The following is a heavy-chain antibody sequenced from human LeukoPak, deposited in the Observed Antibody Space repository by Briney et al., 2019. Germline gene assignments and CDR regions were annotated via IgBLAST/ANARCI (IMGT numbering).Heavy chain of an antibody. CDR3: ARGGIQLWLFGLGPLDYFDY. CDR2: ISSSGSTI. CDR1: GFTFSSYE. J-gene: IGHJ4*02. Sequence: PGGSLRLSCAASGFTFSSYEMNCVRQAPGKGRECVSYISSSGSTIYYADSVKGRFTISRDNAKNSLYLQMNSLRAEDTAVYYCARGGIQLWLFGLGPLDYFDYWGQGTLVTVSS. V-gene: IGHV3-48*03. D-gene: IGHD5-18*01.